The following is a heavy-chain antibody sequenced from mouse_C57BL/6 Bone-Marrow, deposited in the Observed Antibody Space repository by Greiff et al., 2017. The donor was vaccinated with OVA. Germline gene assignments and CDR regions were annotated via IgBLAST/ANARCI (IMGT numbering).Heavy chain of an antibody. Sequence: QVQLQQSGPELVKPGASVKISCKASGYTFTDYYINWVKQRPGQGLEWIGWIFPGSGSTYYNEKLKGKAKLTLVKSSSTADMLLSSLTSEDSAVYFCARWDSLFYAMDYWGQGTSVTVSS. J-gene: IGHJ4*01. V-gene: IGHV1-75*01. CDR1: GYTFTDYY. CDR2: IFPGSGST. CDR3: ARWDSLFYAMDY. D-gene: IGHD4-1*01.